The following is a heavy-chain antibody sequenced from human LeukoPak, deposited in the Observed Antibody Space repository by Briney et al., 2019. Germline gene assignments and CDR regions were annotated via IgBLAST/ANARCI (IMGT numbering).Heavy chain of an antibody. J-gene: IGHJ4*02. D-gene: IGHD6-13*01. V-gene: IGHV3-23*01. CDR3: AKRIAAAGSPVYFDY. CDR1: GFPFSSYA. CDR2: ISASANNT. Sequence: GGSLRLSCAASGFPFSSYAMTWVRQAPGKGLEWVSTISASANNTYYTDSVKGRFTISRDTSKNTLYLQMSSLSAEDTAVYYCAKRIAAAGSPVYFDYWGQGTLITVSS.